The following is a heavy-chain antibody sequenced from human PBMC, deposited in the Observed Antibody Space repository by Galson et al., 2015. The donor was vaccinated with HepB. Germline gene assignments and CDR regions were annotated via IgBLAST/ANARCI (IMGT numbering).Heavy chain of an antibody. V-gene: IGHV1-69*13. J-gene: IGHJ6*02. Sequence: SVKVSCKASGGTFSSYAISWVRQAPGQGLEWMGGIIPIFGTANYAQKFQGRVTITADESTSTAYMELSSLRSEDTAVYYCARDRPIFGVVTRGRGGMDVWGQGTTVTVSS. D-gene: IGHD3-3*01. CDR2: IIPIFGTA. CDR3: ARDRPIFGVVTRGRGGMDV. CDR1: GGTFSSYA.